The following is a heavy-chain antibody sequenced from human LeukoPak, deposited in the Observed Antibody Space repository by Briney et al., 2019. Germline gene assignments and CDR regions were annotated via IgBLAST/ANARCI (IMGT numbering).Heavy chain of an antibody. J-gene: IGHJ4*02. CDR1: GYTLTGYY. V-gene: IGHV1-2*02. CDR3: AREQREGSSSWPPTTDY. Sequence: PGASVKVSCRASGYTLTGYYMHWVRQAPGQGLEWMGWINPNSGGTNYAQKFQGRVTMTRDTSISTAYMELSRLRSDDTAVYYCAREQREGSSSWPPTTDYWGQGTLVTVSS. D-gene: IGHD6-13*01. CDR2: INPNSGGT.